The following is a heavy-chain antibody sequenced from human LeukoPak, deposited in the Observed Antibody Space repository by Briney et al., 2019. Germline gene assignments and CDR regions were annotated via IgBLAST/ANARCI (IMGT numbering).Heavy chain of an antibody. CDR3: ARGYCSSTSCYTFDY. D-gene: IGHD2-2*02. Sequence: PSETLSLTCTVYGGSFSGYYWSWLRQPPGKGLEWIGGINHSGSTNYNPSLKSRVTISVDTSRNQFSLKLSSVTAADTAVYYCARGYCSSTSCYTFDYWGQGTLVTVSS. CDR1: GGSFSGYY. CDR2: INHSGST. J-gene: IGHJ4*02. V-gene: IGHV4-34*01.